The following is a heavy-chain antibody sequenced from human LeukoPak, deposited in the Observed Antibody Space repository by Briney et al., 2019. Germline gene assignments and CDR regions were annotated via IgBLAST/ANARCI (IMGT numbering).Heavy chain of an antibody. Sequence: GGSLRPSCAASGFTFSSHALSWVRRAPGKGLEWVSSLSGSGYNTYYADSVKGRFTISRDNSKNTVYLQMNSLRAEDTAVYYCAKDPYGTRYFDYWGQGTLVTVSS. J-gene: IGHJ4*02. CDR3: AKDPYGTRYFDY. CDR1: GFTFSSHA. D-gene: IGHD2-2*01. CDR2: LSGSGYNT. V-gene: IGHV3-23*01.